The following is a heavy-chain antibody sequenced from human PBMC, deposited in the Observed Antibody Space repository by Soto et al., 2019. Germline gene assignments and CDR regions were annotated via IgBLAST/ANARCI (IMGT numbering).Heavy chain of an antibody. CDR1: GYAFTTYG. J-gene: IGHJ4*02. CDR3: ARGGYGDY. CDR2: ISAHSGNT. D-gene: IGHD1-1*01. Sequence: QVHLVQSGAEVKKPGASVKVSCKGSGYAFTTYGITWVRQAPGQGLEWMGWISAHSGNTNYAQKLQGRVTVTRDTSTSPAYMELRSLRSDDTAVYYCARGGYGDYWGQGALVTVSS. V-gene: IGHV1-18*01.